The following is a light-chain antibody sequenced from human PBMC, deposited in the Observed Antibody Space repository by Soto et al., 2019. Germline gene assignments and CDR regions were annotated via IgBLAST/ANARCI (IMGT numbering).Light chain of an antibody. J-gene: IGKJ2*01. Sequence: DIQMTQSPSTLSASVGDRVTITCRASQSISRWLAWYQQKPGKAPKLLIYDAFSLQSDVPSRFSGSGSGTEFTLTIISLQPDDFATYYCHQYNSYSQYTFGQGTKLEIK. CDR1: QSISRW. CDR3: HQYNSYSQYT. CDR2: DAF. V-gene: IGKV1-5*01.